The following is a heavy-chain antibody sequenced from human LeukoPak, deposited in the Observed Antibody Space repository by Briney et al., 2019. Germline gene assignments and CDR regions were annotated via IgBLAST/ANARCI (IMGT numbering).Heavy chain of an antibody. D-gene: IGHD3-10*01. CDR3: ARDESLVRGAAFDY. J-gene: IGHJ4*02. CDR2: ISSSSNYI. V-gene: IGHV3-21*01. Sequence: PGGSLILSCAASGFTFSSYSMNWVRQAPGKGLEWVSYISSSSNYINYADSVKGRFTISRDNAKNSLYLQMNSLRAEDTAVYYCARDESLVRGAAFDYWGQGTLVTVSS. CDR1: GFTFSSYS.